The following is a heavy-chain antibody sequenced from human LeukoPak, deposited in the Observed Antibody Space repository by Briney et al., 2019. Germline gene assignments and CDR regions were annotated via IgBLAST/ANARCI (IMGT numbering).Heavy chain of an antibody. D-gene: IGHD1-26*01. V-gene: IGHV1-69*04. CDR1: GGTFSSYA. J-gene: IGHJ4*02. CDR3: ARTSGSSGSYLNFDY. Sequence: GASVKVSCKASGGTFSSYAISWVRQAPGQGLEWMGRIIPILGIANYAQKFQGRVTITADKSTSTAYMELSSLRSEDTAVYYCARTSGSSGSYLNFDYWGQGTLVTVSS. CDR2: IIPILGIA.